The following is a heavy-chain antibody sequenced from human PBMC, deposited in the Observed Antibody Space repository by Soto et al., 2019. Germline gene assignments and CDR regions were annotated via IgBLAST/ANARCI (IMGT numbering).Heavy chain of an antibody. CDR2: ISAYNGNT. J-gene: IGHJ6*03. CDR1: GYTFTSYV. V-gene: IGHV1-18*01. CDR3: ARESMPVSTMATYYYYYYMDV. D-gene: IGHD2-2*01. Sequence: ASVKVSCKASGYTFTSYVISWVRQAPGQGLEWMGWISAYNGNTNYAQKLQGRVTMTTDTSTSTAYMELRSLRSDDTAVYYCARESMPVSTMATYYYYYYMDVWGKGTTVTVSS.